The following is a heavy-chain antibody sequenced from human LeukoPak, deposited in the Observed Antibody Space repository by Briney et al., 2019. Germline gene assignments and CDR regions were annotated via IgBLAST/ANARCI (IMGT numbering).Heavy chain of an antibody. J-gene: IGHJ4*02. CDR3: AKDETWSFDY. CDR2: MREDGSDI. CDR1: GFTFTSYG. V-gene: IGHV3-30*02. Sequence: PGGSLRLSCAASGFTFTSYGMHWVRQPPGKGLKWVAFMREDGSDIYYADSVKGRFTISRDNSKNTLYLQMNSLRPEDTAVYYCAKDETWSFDYWGQGTLVTVSS.